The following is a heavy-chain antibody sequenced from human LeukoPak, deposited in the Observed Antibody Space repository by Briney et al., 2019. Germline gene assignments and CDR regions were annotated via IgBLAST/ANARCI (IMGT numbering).Heavy chain of an antibody. V-gene: IGHV3-33*06. CDR3: AKGRTYGSGSFYMDV. CDR1: GFTFSSYG. J-gene: IGHJ6*03. CDR2: IWHDGNTK. Sequence: GRSLRLSCAASGFTFSSYGMHWVRQAPGKGLEWVAVIWHDGNTKFYGDFVKGRFTISRDNSKNTVYLQMDSLRAEDTAVYYCAKGRTYGSGSFYMDVWGVGTTVTVSS. D-gene: IGHD3-10*01.